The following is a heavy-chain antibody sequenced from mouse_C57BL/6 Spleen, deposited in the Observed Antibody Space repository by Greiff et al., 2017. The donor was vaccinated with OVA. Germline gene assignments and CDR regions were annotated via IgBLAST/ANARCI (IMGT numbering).Heavy chain of an antibody. Sequence: DVMLVESGGGLVKPGGSLKLSCAASGFTFSSYAMSWVRQTPEKRLEWVATISDGGSYTYSPDNVKGRFTISRDTAKNNLYLQMSHLKSEDTAMYYCARDLLGYSYSNFYAMDYWGQGTSVTVSS. D-gene: IGHD2-5*01. CDR2: ISDGGSYT. CDR1: GFTFSSYA. J-gene: IGHJ4*01. CDR3: ARDLLGYSYSNFYAMDY. V-gene: IGHV5-4*01.